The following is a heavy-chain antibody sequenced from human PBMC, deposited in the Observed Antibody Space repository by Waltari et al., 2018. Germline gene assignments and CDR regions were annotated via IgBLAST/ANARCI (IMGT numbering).Heavy chain of an antibody. CDR3: ARDTAAALDY. V-gene: IGHV3-72*01. Sequence: EVQLVESGGGLVTPGGSVTVSCAASGFTLPNHFMHWVRQAPGGGLEWIGRTNNKAENYITDYAASVQGRFSVSRDDSRNSLFLQMNSLETEDTAVYYCARDTAAALDYWGQGTLVTVSS. J-gene: IGHJ4*02. D-gene: IGHD6-25*01. CDR1: GFTLPNHF. CDR2: TNNKAENYIT.